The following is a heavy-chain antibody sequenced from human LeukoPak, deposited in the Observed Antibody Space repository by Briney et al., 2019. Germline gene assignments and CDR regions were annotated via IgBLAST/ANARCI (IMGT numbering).Heavy chain of an antibody. CDR1: GYTLTDYY. J-gene: IGHJ4*02. D-gene: IGHD1-26*01. CDR2: INPNSGGT. Sequence: ASVKVSCKASGYTLTDYYMNWVRQAPGQGLEWMGWINPNSGGTHYAQKFQGRVTMTRDTSITIAYMELSSLRSDDTAMYYCTRALGSDYWGQGTLVTVSS. V-gene: IGHV1-2*02. CDR3: TRALGSDY.